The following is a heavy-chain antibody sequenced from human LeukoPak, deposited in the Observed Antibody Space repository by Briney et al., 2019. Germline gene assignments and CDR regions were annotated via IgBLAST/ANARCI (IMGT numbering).Heavy chain of an antibody. V-gene: IGHV4-34*01. CDR1: GGSFSGYY. CDR3: ARLPAASRFDY. D-gene: IGHD2-2*01. J-gene: IGHJ4*02. Sequence: SETLSLTCAVYGGSFSGYYWSWIRQPPGKGLEWIGEINHSGSTNYNPSLKSRVTISVDTSENQFSLKLSSVTAADTAVYYCARLPAASRFDYWGQGTLVTVSS. CDR2: INHSGST.